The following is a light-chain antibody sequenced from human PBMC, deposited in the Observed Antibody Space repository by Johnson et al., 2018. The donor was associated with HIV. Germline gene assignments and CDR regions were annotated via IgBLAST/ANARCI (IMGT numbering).Light chain of an antibody. V-gene: IGLV1-51*01. CDR2: DNN. Sequence: QPVLTQPPSVSAAPGQKVTISCSGSSSNIGNNYVSWYQQLPGTAPKLLIYDNNKRPSGIPDRFSGSKSGTSATLGITGLQTGDEADYYGGTWDSSLSAFYVFGTGTKVTVL. CDR1: SSNIGNNY. CDR3: GTWDSSLSAFYV. J-gene: IGLJ1*01.